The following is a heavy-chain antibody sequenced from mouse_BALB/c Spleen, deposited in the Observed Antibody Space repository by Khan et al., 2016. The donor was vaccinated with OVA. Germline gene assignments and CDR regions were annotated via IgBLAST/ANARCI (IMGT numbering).Heavy chain of an antibody. V-gene: IGHV5-17*02. D-gene: IGHD2-3*01. CDR1: GFTFSSFG. CDR2: ISSDSRII. CDR3: AKDGRWLPFDY. Sequence: EVELVESGGGLVQPGGSRKLSCAASGFTFSSFGVHWVRQAPEKGLEWVAYISSDSRIIYYADTVKGRFTISRDNPKNSLFLQMTSLRSEDTAMYYCAKDGRWLPFDYWGQGTTLTVSS. J-gene: IGHJ2*01.